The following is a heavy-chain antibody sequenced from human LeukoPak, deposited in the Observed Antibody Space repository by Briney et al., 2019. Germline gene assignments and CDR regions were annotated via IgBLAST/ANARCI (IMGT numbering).Heavy chain of an antibody. Sequence: SETLSLTCTVSGGSINFYYWSWIRRPAGKGLEWIGRIYSTGSTNYSPSLKSRVTMSVDKSKNQFSLNLSSVTAADTAVYYCARGIADPYSFDSWGQGTLVTVSS. V-gene: IGHV4-4*07. J-gene: IGHJ4*02. D-gene: IGHD6-13*01. CDR2: IYSTGST. CDR1: GGSINFYY. CDR3: ARGIADPYSFDS.